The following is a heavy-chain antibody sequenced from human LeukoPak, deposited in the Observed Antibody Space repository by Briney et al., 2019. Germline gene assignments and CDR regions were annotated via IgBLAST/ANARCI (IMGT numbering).Heavy chain of an antibody. V-gene: IGHV3-33*06. D-gene: IGHD3-10*01. J-gene: IGHJ4*02. Sequence: PGRSLRLSCAASGFTFSSYGMHWVRQAPGRGGLEWVAVIWYDGINKYYADSVKGRFTISRDNSKNTLSLQMNSLRAEDMAVYYCAKDYYGSGSYFSIDYWGQGTLVTVSS. CDR1: GFTFSSYG. CDR3: AKDYYGSGSYFSIDY. CDR2: IWYDGINK.